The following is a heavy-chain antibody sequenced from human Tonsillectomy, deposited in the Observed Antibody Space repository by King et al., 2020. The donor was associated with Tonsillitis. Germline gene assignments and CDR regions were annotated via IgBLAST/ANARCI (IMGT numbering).Heavy chain of an antibody. D-gene: IGHD1-26*01. CDR3: MAGATNFDY. Sequence: QLVQSGGGLVQPGGSLKLSCAASGFTFSGSAMHWVRQASGKGLEWVVRIISKANSYATAYAASVKGRFTISRDDSKNTAYLQMNSLKTEDTAVYYCMAGATNFDYWGQGTLVTVSS. J-gene: IGHJ4*02. CDR1: GFTFSGSA. CDR2: IISKANSYAT. V-gene: IGHV3-73*02.